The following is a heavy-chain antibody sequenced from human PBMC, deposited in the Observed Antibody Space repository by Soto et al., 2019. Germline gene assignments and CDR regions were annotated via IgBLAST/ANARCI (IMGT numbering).Heavy chain of an antibody. J-gene: IGHJ5*02. V-gene: IGHV4-4*07. CDR3: GGATAACGDNNWCDR. D-gene: IGHD4-17*01. CDR2: IYTRGST. Sequence: SSETLSLTCTVSRGSISSYYWSWIRKPARTGLEWFGRIYTRGSTNYNPSLKSRVTMSVETSKNHFSLRLNSVSAAVTAVCYCGGATAACGDNNWCDRRDKGSLVTVSS. CDR1: RGSISSYY.